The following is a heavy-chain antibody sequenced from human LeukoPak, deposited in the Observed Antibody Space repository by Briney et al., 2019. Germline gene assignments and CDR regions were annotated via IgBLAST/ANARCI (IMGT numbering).Heavy chain of an antibody. D-gene: IGHD6-13*01. CDR1: GLTFSSYA. V-gene: IGHV3-64*02. J-gene: IGHJ4*02. CDR2: ISSNGGST. Sequence: GGSLRLSCVASGLTFSSYAMHWVRQAPGKGLEYVSAISSNGGSTYYADSVKGRFTISRDNSKNTLYLQMGSLRAEDMAVYYCAREGIAAADPEPYYFDYWGQGTLVTVSS. CDR3: AREGIAAADPEPYYFDY.